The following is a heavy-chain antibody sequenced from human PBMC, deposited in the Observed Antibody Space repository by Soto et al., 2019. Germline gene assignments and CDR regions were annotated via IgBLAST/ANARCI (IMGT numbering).Heavy chain of an antibody. V-gene: IGHV4-59*01. CDR3: AKVNDFWTGYYSTNWFDP. J-gene: IGHJ5*02. CDR1: GGSISSYY. D-gene: IGHD3-3*01. Sequence: SETLSLTCTVSGGSISSYYWSWIRQPPGKGLEWIGYIYYSGSTNFNPSLKSRVTISVDTSKNQFSLKLSSETTADTAVYYCAKVNDFWTGYYSTNWFDPWGQGTLVTVSS. CDR2: IYYSGST.